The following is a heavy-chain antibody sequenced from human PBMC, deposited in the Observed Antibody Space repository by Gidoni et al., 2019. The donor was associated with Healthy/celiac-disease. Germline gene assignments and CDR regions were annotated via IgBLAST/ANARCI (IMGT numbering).Heavy chain of an antibody. V-gene: IGHV3-11*01. Sequence: QFQLVESGVGLVQPGGPLRLPCAASGFDCCDYYMSWILQAPGKGLEWVSYISSSGSTIYYADSGKGRFTISRDNAKNSLYLQMNSLRAEDTAVYYCARESGYGYRVMDVWGKGTTVTVSS. J-gene: IGHJ6*03. D-gene: IGHD2-2*03. CDR1: GFDCCDYY. CDR2: ISSSGSTI. CDR3: ARESGYGYRVMDV.